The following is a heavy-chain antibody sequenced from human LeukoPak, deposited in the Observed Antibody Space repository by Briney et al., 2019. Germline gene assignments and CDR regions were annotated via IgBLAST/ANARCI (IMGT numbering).Heavy chain of an antibody. V-gene: IGHV3-9*03. D-gene: IGHD3-22*01. J-gene: IGHJ3*02. CDR3: AKMRYDSSGRLLTDAFDI. CDR2: ISWNSGSI. Sequence: SLRLSCAASGFTFDDYAMHWVRQAPGKGLEWVSGISWNSGSIGYADSVKGRFAISRDNAKNSLYLQMNSLRAEDMALYYCAKMRYDSSGRLLTDAFDIWGQGTMVTASS. CDR1: GFTFDDYA.